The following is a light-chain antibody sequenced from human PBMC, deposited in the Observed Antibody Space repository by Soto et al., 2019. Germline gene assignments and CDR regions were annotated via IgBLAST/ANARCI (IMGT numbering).Light chain of an antibody. J-gene: IGKJ5*01. V-gene: IGKV3-15*01. CDR2: GAS. Sequence: DIVMTQPPATLSLSPGERATLSCRAAQSIKSNLAWYQQKPGQAPRLLIYGASTRATGVPGRVSGSGSGTEFTLTISSLQSEDFAVYYCQQYDNWLPTFGQGTRLEIK. CDR3: QQYDNWLPT. CDR1: QSIKSN.